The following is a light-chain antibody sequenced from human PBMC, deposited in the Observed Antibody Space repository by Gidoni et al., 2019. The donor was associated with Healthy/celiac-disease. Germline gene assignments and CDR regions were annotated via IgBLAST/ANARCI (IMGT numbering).Light chain of an antibody. V-gene: IGLV2-14*01. Sequence: QSALTQPASVSGSPGQSITIPCTGTSSDVGGYNYVSWYQQHPGKAPKLRIYDVSNRPSGVSNRCSGSKSGNTASLTISGLQAEDEADYYCSSYTSSSIPYVFGTGTKVTVL. CDR3: SSYTSSSIPYV. CDR2: DVS. J-gene: IGLJ1*01. CDR1: SSDVGGYNY.